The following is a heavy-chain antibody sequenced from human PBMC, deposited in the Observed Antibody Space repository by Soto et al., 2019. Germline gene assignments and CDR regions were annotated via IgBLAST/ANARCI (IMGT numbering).Heavy chain of an antibody. D-gene: IGHD6-19*01. J-gene: IGHJ4*02. CDR3: ARDRIAVAGTVMDY. CDR1: GFTFSSYA. V-gene: IGHV3-30-3*01. Sequence: PGGSLRLSCAASGFTFSSYAMHWVRQAPGKGLEWVAVISYDGSNKYYADSVKGRFTISRDNSKNTLYLQMNSLRAEDTAVYYCARDRIAVAGTVMDYWGRGTLVTVSS. CDR2: ISYDGSNK.